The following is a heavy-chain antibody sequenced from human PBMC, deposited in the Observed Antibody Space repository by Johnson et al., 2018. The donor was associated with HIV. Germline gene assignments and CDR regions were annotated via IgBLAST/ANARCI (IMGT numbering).Heavy chain of an antibody. D-gene: IGHD2-21*01. Sequence: QVQLVESGGGVVQPGRSLRLSCSASGFTFSSYAMHWVRQAPGKGLEWVAVISYDGSNKYYADSVKGRFTISRDNSKTTLYLQMNSLRAEDTAGYYCARPRRLFEGHDAFDIWGQGTMVTVSS. V-gene: IGHV3-30*04. CDR3: ARPRRLFEGHDAFDI. J-gene: IGHJ3*02. CDR1: GFTFSSYA. CDR2: ISYDGSNK.